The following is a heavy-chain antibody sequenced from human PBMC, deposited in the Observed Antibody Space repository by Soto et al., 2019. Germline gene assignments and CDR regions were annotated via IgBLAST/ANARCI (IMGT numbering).Heavy chain of an antibody. CDR3: ASWAGGNWLGPIDY. CDR2: ISSSSDTI. Sequence: EVQLVESGGGLVQPGGSLRLSCTVSGFSFSSHSMNWVRQAPGKGLEWLAYISSSSDTIYYADSVRGRFTISRDNAKNSLYLQMNSLRAEDTAVYYCASWAGGNWLGPIDYWGQGTLVPVSS. V-gene: IGHV3-48*01. D-gene: IGHD1-1*01. CDR1: GFSFSSHS. J-gene: IGHJ4*02.